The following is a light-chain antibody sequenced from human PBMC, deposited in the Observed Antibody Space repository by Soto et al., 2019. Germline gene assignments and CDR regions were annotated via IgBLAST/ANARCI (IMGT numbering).Light chain of an antibody. J-gene: IGLJ1*01. CDR3: SSYTTTTTSCV. CDR2: DVT. CDR1: SSEFGGYNY. V-gene: IGLV2-14*03. Sequence: QSVLTQPASVSGSLGQSITISCTGTSSEFGGYNYVSWYQQFPGQAPNLIIYDVTNRPSGVSSRFSGSKSGNRASLTISGLQAEDEADYYCSSYTTTTTSCVFGTGTKVTVL.